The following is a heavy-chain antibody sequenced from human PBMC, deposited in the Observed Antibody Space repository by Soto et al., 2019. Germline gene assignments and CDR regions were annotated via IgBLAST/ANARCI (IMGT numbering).Heavy chain of an antibody. Sequence: GGSLRLSCAASGFTFSSYAMSWIRQAPGKGLEWVSYISSSGSTIYYADSVKGRFTISRDNAKNSLYLQMNSLRAEDTAVYYCAREVTIFGVVCYMDVWGKGTTVTVSS. J-gene: IGHJ6*03. CDR1: GFTFSSYA. CDR2: ISSSGSTI. D-gene: IGHD3-3*01. CDR3: AREVTIFGVVCYMDV. V-gene: IGHV3-11*01.